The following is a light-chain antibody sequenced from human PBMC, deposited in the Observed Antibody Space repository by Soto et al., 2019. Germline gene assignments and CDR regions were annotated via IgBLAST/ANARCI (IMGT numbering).Light chain of an antibody. CDR2: GTS. CDR3: QHYGDSSWT. V-gene: IGKV3-20*01. Sequence: EIVLTQSPGTLSLSPGERATLSCRAGHSVSNTLLTWFQQKPGQAPRLLIFGTSNRAPGIPDRFSGSGSGTDFTLTISRLEPDDFAVYYCQHYGDSSWTFGQGTKVEIK. J-gene: IGKJ1*01. CDR1: HSVSNTL.